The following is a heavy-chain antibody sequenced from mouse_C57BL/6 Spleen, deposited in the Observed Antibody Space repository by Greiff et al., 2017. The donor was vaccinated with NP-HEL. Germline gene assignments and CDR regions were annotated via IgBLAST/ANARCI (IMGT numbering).Heavy chain of an antibody. CDR1: GYAFSSSW. CDR2: IYPGDGDT. V-gene: IGHV1-82*01. J-gene: IGHJ3*01. D-gene: IGHD1-1*01. Sequence: QVQLQQSGPELVKPGASVKISCKASGYAFSSSWMNWVKQRPGKGLEWIGRIYPGDGDTNYNGKFKGKATLTADKSSSTAYMQLSSLTSEDSAVYFCARWEDYYGSSPFAYWGQGTLVTVSA. CDR3: ARWEDYYGSSPFAY.